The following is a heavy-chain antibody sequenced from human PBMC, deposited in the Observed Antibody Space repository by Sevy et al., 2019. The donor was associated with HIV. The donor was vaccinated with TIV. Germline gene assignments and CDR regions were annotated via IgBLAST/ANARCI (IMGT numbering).Heavy chain of an antibody. V-gene: IGHV4-39*01. CDR3: ASYFDWLLTYYYYYGMDV. Sequence: SETLSLTCTVSGGSISSSSYYWGWIRQPPGKGLEWIGSIYYSGSTYYNPSLKSRVTISVDTSKNQFSLKLSSVTAADTAVYYCASYFDWLLTYYYYYGMDVWGQGTTVTVSS. D-gene: IGHD3-9*01. CDR1: GGSISSSSYY. CDR2: IYYSGST. J-gene: IGHJ6*02.